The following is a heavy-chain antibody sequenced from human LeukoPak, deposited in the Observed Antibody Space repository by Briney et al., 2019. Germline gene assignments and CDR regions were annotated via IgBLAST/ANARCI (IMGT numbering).Heavy chain of an antibody. Sequence: ASVKVSCKASGYTFTSYDINWVRQATGQGLEWMGWMNPNSGNTGYAQKFQGRVNMTRNTSIRTAYMELTSLRSEDTAVYYCARDKESSSWYTRYYYYYYTDVWGKGTTVTVSS. V-gene: IGHV1-8*01. CDR3: ARDKESSSWYTRYYYYYYTDV. CDR1: GYTFTSYD. J-gene: IGHJ6*03. D-gene: IGHD6-13*01. CDR2: MNPNSGNT.